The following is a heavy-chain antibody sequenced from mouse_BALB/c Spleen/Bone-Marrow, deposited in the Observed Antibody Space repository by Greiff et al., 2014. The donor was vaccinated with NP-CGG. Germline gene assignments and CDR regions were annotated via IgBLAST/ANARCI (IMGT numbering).Heavy chain of an antibody. CDR1: GYKITDYE. CDR3: TREGIYFGYDVPMDY. CDR2: IDPETGGT. J-gene: IGHJ4*01. D-gene: IGHD2-2*01. Sequence: QVQLKQSGAELVRPGASVTLSCKASGYKITDYEMHWGKKTPVHGLGWIGSIDPETGGTAYNQNFKGKATLTADRSSTTAYMELRSLTSEDSAVYYCTREGIYFGYDVPMDYWGQGTSVTVSS. V-gene: IGHV1-15*01.